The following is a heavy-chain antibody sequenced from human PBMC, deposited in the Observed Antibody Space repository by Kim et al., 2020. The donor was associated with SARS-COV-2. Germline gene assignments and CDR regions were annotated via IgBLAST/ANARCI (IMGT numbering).Heavy chain of an antibody. J-gene: IGHJ4*02. CDR3: TTDFRRPVTFDY. CDR2: IKSKTDGGTT. D-gene: IGHD4-17*01. V-gene: IGHV3-15*01. CDR1: GFTFSNAW. Sequence: GGSLRLSCAASGFTFSNAWMSWVRQAPGKGLEWVGRIKSKTDGGTTDYAAPMKGRFTISRDDSKNTLYLQMNSLKTEDTAVYYCTTDFRRPVTFDYWGQGTLVTVSS.